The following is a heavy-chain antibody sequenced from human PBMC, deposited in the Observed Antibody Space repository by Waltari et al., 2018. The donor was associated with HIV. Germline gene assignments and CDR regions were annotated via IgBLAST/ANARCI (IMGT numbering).Heavy chain of an antibody. CDR1: GGSISSGGYY. CDR3: ARCEAGRYYFDY. CDR2: IYYRGST. Sequence: QVQLQESGPGLVKPSQTLSLTCTVSGGSISSGGYYWSWIRQHPGKGLEWIGYIYYRGSTSYNPSLKSRVTISVDTSKNQFSLKLSSVTAADTAVYYCARCEAGRYYFDYWGQGTLVTVSS. J-gene: IGHJ4*02. V-gene: IGHV4-31*03. D-gene: IGHD6-19*01.